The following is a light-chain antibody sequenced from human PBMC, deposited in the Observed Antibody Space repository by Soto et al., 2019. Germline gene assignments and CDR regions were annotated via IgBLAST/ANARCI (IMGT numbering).Light chain of an antibody. CDR2: AAS. J-gene: IGKJ2*01. CDR1: QTISTY. V-gene: IGKV1-39*01. CDR3: QQSHGIPYT. Sequence: DIQMTQSPSSLSASVGDRVTITCRASQTISTYLNWYQQKPGKAPKLLIYAASTLQSGVPSRFNGSGSGTDFTLTINSLQPEAFATYYCQQSHGIPYTFGQGTKLEIK.